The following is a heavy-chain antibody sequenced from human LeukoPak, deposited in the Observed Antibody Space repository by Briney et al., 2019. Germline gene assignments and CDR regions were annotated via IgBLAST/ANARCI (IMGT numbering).Heavy chain of an antibody. J-gene: IGHJ2*01. CDR3: ARHTWYSGYDRYFDL. Sequence: PSETLSLTCTVSGGSISSYYWSWIRQPPGKGLDWIGYIYSSGSTNYDPSLKSRVTISVDTSKNQFSLKLSSVTAADTAVYYCARHTWYSGYDRYFDLWGRGTLVTVSS. CDR2: IYSSGST. CDR1: GGSISSYY. D-gene: IGHD5-12*01. V-gene: IGHV4-59*08.